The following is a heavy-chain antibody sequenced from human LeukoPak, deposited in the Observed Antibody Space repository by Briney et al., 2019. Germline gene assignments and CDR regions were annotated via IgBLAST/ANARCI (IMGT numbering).Heavy chain of an antibody. J-gene: IGHJ3*02. Sequence: ASVRVSCKASGYTFTTYGINWVRQAPGQGLEWMGWISAYYGNTNYAQKFQDRVTMTTDASTSTAYMELSSLRSDDAAVYYCASLKNSYDSSGYLVTDAFDIWGQGTMVTVSS. CDR1: GYTFTTYG. CDR3: ASLKNSYDSSGYLVTDAFDI. D-gene: IGHD3-22*01. CDR2: ISAYYGNT. V-gene: IGHV1-18*01.